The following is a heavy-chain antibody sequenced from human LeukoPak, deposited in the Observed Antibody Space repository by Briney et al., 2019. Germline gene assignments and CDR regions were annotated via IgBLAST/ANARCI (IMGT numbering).Heavy chain of an antibody. D-gene: IGHD2-2*01. CDR2: INHSGST. J-gene: IGHJ4*02. V-gene: IGHV4-34*01. CDR3: ARSPTKRVPEDY. CDR1: GGSFSGYY. Sequence: PSETLSLTCAVYGGSFSGYYWSWIRQPPGKGLEWIGEINHSGSTTYNPSLKSRVTISVDTSKKQFSLKLSSVTAADTAVYYCARSPTKRVPEDYWGQGTLVTVSS.